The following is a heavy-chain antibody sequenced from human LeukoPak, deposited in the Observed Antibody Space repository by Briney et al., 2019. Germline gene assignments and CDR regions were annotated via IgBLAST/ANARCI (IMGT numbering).Heavy chain of an antibody. J-gene: IGHJ3*02. D-gene: IGHD4-17*01. Sequence: SETLSLTCTVYGGSISSYYWSWIRQPAGKGLEWIRRIYTSGSTNYNPSLKSRVTMSVDTSKNQFSLKLSSVTAADTAVYYCARSTVTHDAFDIWGQGTMVTVSS. CDR2: IYTSGST. CDR1: GGSISSYY. V-gene: IGHV4-4*07. CDR3: ARSTVTHDAFDI.